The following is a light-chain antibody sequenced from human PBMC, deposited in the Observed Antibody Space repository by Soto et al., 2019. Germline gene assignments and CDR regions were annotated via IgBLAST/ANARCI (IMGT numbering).Light chain of an antibody. CDR1: QSISSNY. CDR2: GAS. Sequence: EIVLTQSPGTLSLSPGEGATLSCRASQSISSNYLAWYQQRPGQAPRLLIYGASSRATGIPDRFSGGGSGTDFTLTISRLEPEDFAVYYGQQYGSSSPPPSGQGTRREIE. V-gene: IGKV3-20*01. CDR3: QQYGSSSPPP. J-gene: IGKJ5*01.